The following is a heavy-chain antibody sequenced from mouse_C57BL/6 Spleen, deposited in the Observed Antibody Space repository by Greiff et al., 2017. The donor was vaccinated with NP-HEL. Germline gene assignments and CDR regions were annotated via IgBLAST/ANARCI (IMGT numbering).Heavy chain of an antibody. D-gene: IGHD1-1*01. CDR2: IHPSDSDT. CDR3: AITVFTTVVAGDYYAMDY. J-gene: IGHJ4*01. V-gene: IGHV1-74*01. Sequence: QVQLQQPGAELVKPGASVKVSCKASGYTFTSYWMHWVKQRPGQGLEWIGRIHPSDSDTNYNQKFKGKATLTVDKSSSTAYMQLSSLTSEDSAVYYCAITVFTTVVAGDYYAMDYWGQGTSVTVSS. CDR1: GYTFTSYW.